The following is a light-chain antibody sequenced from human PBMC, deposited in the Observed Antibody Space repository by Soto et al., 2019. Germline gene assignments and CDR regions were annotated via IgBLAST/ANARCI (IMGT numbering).Light chain of an antibody. Sequence: DNQMTLSASSLSSSVVYIVSITFRASQSISSYLNWYQQKPGKAPKLLIYAASSLQSGVPSRFSGSGSGTDFTLTISSLQPEDFATYYCQKSYSTPRKFGQGTKVAIK. V-gene: IGKV1-39*01. CDR2: AAS. CDR3: QKSYSTPRK. J-gene: IGKJ1*01. CDR1: QSISSY.